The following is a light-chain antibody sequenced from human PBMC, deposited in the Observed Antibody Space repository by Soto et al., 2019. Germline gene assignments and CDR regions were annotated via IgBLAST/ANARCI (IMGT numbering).Light chain of an antibody. J-gene: IGKJ1*01. V-gene: IGKV3-11*01. Sequence: EIVLTHSPATLSLSPGERATLSCRASQSVSSFLAWYQQKPGQAPRLLIYQASNRATGIPARFSGGGSGTDYTLTISSLAHEDVALYYWHPRSNWPPTFGQGTKVEIK. CDR2: QAS. CDR1: QSVSSF. CDR3: HPRSNWPPT.